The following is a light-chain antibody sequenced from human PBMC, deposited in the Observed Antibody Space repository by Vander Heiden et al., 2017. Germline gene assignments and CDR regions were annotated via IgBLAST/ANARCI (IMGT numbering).Light chain of an antibody. CDR1: QSISSW. Sequence: DIQMTQSPSTLSASVGDRVTITCRASQSISSWLAWYQQKPGKAPKLLSYKASSLESGVPSRFSGSGSGTEFTLTISSLQPDDFATYYCQQYNSYSRGTFGQGTKVEIK. CDR3: QQYNSYSRGT. V-gene: IGKV1-5*03. J-gene: IGKJ1*01. CDR2: KAS.